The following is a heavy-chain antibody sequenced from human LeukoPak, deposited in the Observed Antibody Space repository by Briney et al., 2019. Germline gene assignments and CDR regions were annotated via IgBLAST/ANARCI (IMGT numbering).Heavy chain of an antibody. CDR3: AREPYDIYYYGMDV. CDR2: TYYRSKWYN. D-gene: IGHD3-9*01. J-gene: IGHJ6*02. V-gene: IGHV6-1*01. CDR1: GDSVSSNSAA. Sequence: SQTLSLTCAISGDSVSSNSAAWNWIRQSPSRGLEWLGRTYYRSKWYNEYAVSVKSRITNNPDTSKNQFSLQLNSVTPEDTAVYYCAREPYDIYYYGMDVWGQGTTVTVSS.